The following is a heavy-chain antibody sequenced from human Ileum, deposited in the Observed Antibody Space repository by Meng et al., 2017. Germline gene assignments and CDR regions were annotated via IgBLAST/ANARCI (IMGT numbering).Heavy chain of an antibody. CDR2: IYYSGST. CDR1: GGSISSSSYY. D-gene: IGHD3-9*01. Sequence: SETLSLTCTVSGGSISSSSYYWGWIRQPPGKGLERIGSIYYSGSTYYNPSLKSRVTISVDTSKNQFSLKLSSVTAADTAGYYCARVGGGGWLSNLYYFDYWGQGTLVTVSS. V-gene: IGHV4-39*07. CDR3: ARVGGGGWLSNLYYFDY. J-gene: IGHJ4*02.